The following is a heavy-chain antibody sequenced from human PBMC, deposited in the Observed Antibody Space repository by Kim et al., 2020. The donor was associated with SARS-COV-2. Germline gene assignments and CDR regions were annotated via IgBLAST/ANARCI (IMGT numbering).Heavy chain of an antibody. Sequence: KGRLTNYRDNSKNTLYLQMNSLRAEDTAVYYCARGMGGVYGSAAVDWFDPWGQGTLVTVSS. D-gene: IGHD3-10*01. V-gene: IGHV3-30*07. J-gene: IGHJ5*02. CDR3: ARGMGGVYGSAAVDWFDP.